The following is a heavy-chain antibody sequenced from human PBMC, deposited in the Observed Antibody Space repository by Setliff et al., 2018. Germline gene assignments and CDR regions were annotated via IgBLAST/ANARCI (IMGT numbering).Heavy chain of an antibody. Sequence: PSETLSLTCTVSGGSISSSSYYWGWIRQPPGKGLEWSGSIYYSGSTYYNPSLKSRVTISVDTSKNQFSLKLSSVTAADTAVYYCARERMYYNFWSGYSDYWGQGTLVTVSS. D-gene: IGHD3-3*01. V-gene: IGHV4-39*07. CDR1: GGSISSSSYY. CDR3: ARERMYYNFWSGYSDY. J-gene: IGHJ4*02. CDR2: IYYSGST.